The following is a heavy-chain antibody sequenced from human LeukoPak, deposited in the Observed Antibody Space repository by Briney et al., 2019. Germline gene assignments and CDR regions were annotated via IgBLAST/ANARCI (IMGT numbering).Heavy chain of an antibody. CDR3: ARDREYYYGSGSYPYYFDY. V-gene: IGHV3-48*02. Sequence: GGSLRLSCAASGFTFSSYSMNWVRQAPGKGLEWVSYISSSSSTIYYADSVKGRFTISRDNAKNSLYLQMNSLRDEDTAVYYCARDREYYYGSGSYPYYFDYWGQGTLVTVSS. D-gene: IGHD3-10*01. CDR1: GFTFSSYS. J-gene: IGHJ4*02. CDR2: ISSSSSTI.